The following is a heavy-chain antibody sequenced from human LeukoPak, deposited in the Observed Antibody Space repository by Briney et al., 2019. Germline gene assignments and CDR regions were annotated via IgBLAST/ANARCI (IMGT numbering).Heavy chain of an antibody. CDR3: ASPLGLTAMVASY. V-gene: IGHV3-23*01. CDR2: ISGSGGST. D-gene: IGHD5-18*01. Sequence: TSETLSLTCAVYGGSISSSNWWSWVRQSPGKGLEWVSAISGSGGSTYYADSVKGRFTISRDNSKNTLYLQMNSLRAEDTAVYYCASPLGLTAMVASYWGQGTLVTVSS. J-gene: IGHJ4*02. CDR1: GGSISSSN.